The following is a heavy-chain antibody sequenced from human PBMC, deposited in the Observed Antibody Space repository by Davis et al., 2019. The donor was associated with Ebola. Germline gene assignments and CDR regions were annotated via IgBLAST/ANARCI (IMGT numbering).Heavy chain of an antibody. D-gene: IGHD6-13*01. Sequence: ASVKVSCKASGYTFTGYYMHWVRQAPGQGLEWMGIINPSGGSTSYAQKFQGRVTMTRDTSTSTVYMELSSLRSEDTAVYYCARGRQQLVRYDYYYYYGMDVWGKGTTVTVSS. V-gene: IGHV1-46*01. CDR1: GYTFTGYY. J-gene: IGHJ6*04. CDR3: ARGRQQLVRYDYYYYYGMDV. CDR2: INPSGGST.